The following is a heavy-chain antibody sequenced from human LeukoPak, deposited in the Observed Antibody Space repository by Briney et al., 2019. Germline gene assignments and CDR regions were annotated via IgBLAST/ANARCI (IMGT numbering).Heavy chain of an antibody. D-gene: IGHD1-26*01. Sequence: SETLSLTCTVSGGSISSYYWSWIRQTPGKGLEWIGYIYYSGSTNYNPSLESRVTISVDTSKNQFPLKLSSMTAADTAIYYCARRGAAYNWFDPWGQGILVTVSS. V-gene: IGHV4-59*08. CDR1: GGSISSYY. J-gene: IGHJ5*02. CDR3: ARRGAAYNWFDP. CDR2: IYYSGST.